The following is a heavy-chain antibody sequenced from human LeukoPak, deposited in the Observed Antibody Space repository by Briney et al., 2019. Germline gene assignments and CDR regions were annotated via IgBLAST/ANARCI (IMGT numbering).Heavy chain of an antibody. CDR1: GGSISSTTHY. J-gene: IGHJ4*02. CDR2: IYTSGST. D-gene: IGHD6-13*01. CDR3: AIFSSSGFW. Sequence: SETLSLTCTVSGGSISSTTHYWSWIRQPAGKGLEWIGRIYTSGSTNYNPSLKSRVTMSVDTSKNQFSLKLSSVTAADTAVYYCAIFSSSGFWWGQGTLVTVSS. V-gene: IGHV4-61*02.